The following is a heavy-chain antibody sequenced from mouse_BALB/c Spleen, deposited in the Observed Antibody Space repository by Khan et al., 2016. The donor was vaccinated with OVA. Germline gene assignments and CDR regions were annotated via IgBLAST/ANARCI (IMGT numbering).Heavy chain of an antibody. V-gene: IGHV5-17*02. CDR1: GFTFTSYG. D-gene: IGHD1-1*01. CDR2: ISSDSNTI. CDR3: ATSYFYGYYFDY. J-gene: IGHJ2*01. Sequence: QQVESGGGLVQPGGSRKLSCAASGFTFTSYGMHWIRQAPEKGLGWVAYISSDSNTIYYADTVKGRFTISRDNPKNTLFLQMTSLRSGDTAMYFCATSYFYGYYFDYWGQGTTLTVSS.